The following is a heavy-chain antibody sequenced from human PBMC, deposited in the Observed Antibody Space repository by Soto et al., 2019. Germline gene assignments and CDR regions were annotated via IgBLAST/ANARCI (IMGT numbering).Heavy chain of an antibody. CDR1: GFTFSSYG. CDR2: ISYDGSNK. D-gene: IGHD2-15*01. V-gene: IGHV3-30*18. CDR3: AKEHPVAATNGPVAFDI. Sequence: SGGGVVQPGRSLRLSCAASGFTFSSYGMHWVRQAPGKGLEWVAVISYDGSNKYYADSVKGRFTISRDNSKNTLYLQMNSLRAEDTAVYYCAKEHPVAATNGPVAFDIWGQGTMVTVSS. J-gene: IGHJ3*02.